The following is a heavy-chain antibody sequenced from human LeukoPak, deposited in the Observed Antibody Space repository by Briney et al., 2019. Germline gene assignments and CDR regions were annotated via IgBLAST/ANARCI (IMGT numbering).Heavy chain of an antibody. CDR3: ARGELGIEDAFDI. V-gene: IGHV4-59*01. CDR2: IYYSGST. CDR1: GGTISSYY. Sequence: SETLSLTCTVSGGTISSYYWSWIRQPPGKGLEWIGYIYYSGSTNYNPSLKSRVTISVDTSKNQFSLKLSSVTAADTAVYYCARGELGIEDAFDIWGQGTMVTVSS. D-gene: IGHD7-27*01. J-gene: IGHJ3*02.